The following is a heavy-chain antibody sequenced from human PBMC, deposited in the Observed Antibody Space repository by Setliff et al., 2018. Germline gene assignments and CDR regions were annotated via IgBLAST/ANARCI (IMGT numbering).Heavy chain of an antibody. CDR3: ARQPTGTYQWTFDS. V-gene: IGHV4-38-2*01. D-gene: IGHD1-26*01. Sequence: SETLSLTCAVSANTLSTSYYWGWVRQPPGKGLEWIGDIYKGGSTYYNPSLRSRLTMSVDTSKSQFSLKLNSVTATDTAVYYCARQPTGTYQWTFDSWGQGTLVTVSS. CDR1: ANTLSTSYY. J-gene: IGHJ4*02. CDR2: IYKGGST.